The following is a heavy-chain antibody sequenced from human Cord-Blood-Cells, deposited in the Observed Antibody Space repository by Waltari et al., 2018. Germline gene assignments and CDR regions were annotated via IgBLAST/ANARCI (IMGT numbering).Heavy chain of an antibody. Sequence: NPNSGGTNYAQKFQGRVTMTRDTSISTAYMELSRLRSDDTAVYYCARDCSSTSCYDYWGQGTLVTVSS. J-gene: IGHJ4*02. CDR2: NPNSGGT. V-gene: IGHV1-2*02. D-gene: IGHD2-2*01. CDR3: ARDCSSTSCYDY.